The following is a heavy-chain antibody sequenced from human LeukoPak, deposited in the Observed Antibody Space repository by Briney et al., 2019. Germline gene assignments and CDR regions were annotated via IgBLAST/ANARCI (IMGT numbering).Heavy chain of an antibody. V-gene: IGHV3-30-3*01. J-gene: IGHJ4*02. CDR1: GFTFSSYA. Sequence: GGSLRLSCAASGFTFSSYAMHWVRQAPGKGLEWAAVISYDGSNKYYADSVKGRFTISRDNSKNTLYLQMNSLRAEDTAVYYCARDGPWIQLWLPSRGYFDYWGQGTLVTVSS. D-gene: IGHD5-18*01. CDR3: ARDGPWIQLWLPSRGYFDY. CDR2: ISYDGSNK.